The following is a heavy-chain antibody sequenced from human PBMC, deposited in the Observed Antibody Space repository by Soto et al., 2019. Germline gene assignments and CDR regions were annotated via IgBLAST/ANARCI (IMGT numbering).Heavy chain of an antibody. J-gene: IGHJ4*01. D-gene: IGHD3-22*01. V-gene: IGHV3-15*07. CDR3: TTDSYRTMIVVRFGY. CDR2: IKSKTHAGTT. CDR1: DFTFSNSW. Sequence: EVQLVESGGDLVKPGGSLRLSCAASDFTFSNSWINWVRQAPGTGLEWFGGIKSKTHAGTTDFAAPVKGRFAISRDDSNNMVSLQMNSLKTEATGIYYCTTDSYRTMIVVRFGYWGHGTLVTVSS.